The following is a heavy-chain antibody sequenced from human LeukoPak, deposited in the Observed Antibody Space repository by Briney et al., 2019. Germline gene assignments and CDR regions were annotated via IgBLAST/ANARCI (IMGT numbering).Heavy chain of an antibody. CDR3: ARYIAEVAGTHYYYYMDV. J-gene: IGHJ6*03. CDR2: ISSSSTI. CDR1: GFPFSSYS. V-gene: IGHV3-69-1*01. Sequence: GGPLRLPCAASGFPFSSYSMNWVPQAPGKGLEWVSSISSSSTIYYADSVKGRFTISRDNAKNSLYLQMNSLRAEDTALYYCARYIAEVAGTHYYYYMDVWGKGTTVTVSS. D-gene: IGHD6-19*01.